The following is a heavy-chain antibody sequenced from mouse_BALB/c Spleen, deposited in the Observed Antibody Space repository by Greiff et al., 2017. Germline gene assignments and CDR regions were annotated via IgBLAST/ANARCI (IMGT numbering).Heavy chain of an antibody. CDR2: IDPANGNT. CDR3: TKWARATYAMDY. V-gene: IGHV14-3*02. D-gene: IGHD3-1*01. CDR1: GFNIKDTY. Sequence: VQLQQSGAELVKPGASVKLSCTASGFNIKDTYMHWVKQRPEQGLEWIGRIDPANGNTKYDPKFQGKATITADTSSNTAYLQLSSLTSADTAVYYCTKWARATYAMDYWGQGTAVTVSS. J-gene: IGHJ4*01.